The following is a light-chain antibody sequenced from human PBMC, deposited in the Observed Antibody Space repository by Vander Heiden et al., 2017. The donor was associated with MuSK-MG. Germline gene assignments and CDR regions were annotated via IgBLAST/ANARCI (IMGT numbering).Light chain of an antibody. Sequence: SYELTQPSSVSASPGQTARITCSGDVLAKKYARWFQQKPGQAPVLVIYKDSERPSGIPERFSGSSSGTTVTLTISGAQVEDEADYYCYSAADNNLGVFGGGTKLTVL. V-gene: IGLV3-27*01. CDR3: YSAADNNLGV. CDR1: VLAKKY. J-gene: IGLJ3*02. CDR2: KDS.